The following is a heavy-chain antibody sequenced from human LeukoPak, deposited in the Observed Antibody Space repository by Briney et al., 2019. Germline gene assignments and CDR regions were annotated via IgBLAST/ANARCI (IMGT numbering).Heavy chain of an antibody. CDR1: GYTFTSYG. J-gene: IGHJ4*02. D-gene: IGHD2-21*02. CDR3: ARQVGDHLDY. Sequence: GASVKVSCKASGYTFTSYGLTWVRQAPGQGLEWMGWISAFNGNTNYAQKLQGRVTMTTDTSTSTAYMELRSLRSDDTAVYYCARQVGDHLDYWGQGTLVTVSS. V-gene: IGHV1-18*01. CDR2: ISAFNGNT.